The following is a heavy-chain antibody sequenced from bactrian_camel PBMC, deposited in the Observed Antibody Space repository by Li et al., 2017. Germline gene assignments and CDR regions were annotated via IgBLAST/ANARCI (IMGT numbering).Heavy chain of an antibody. V-gene: IGHV3S1*01. D-gene: IGHD3*01. CDR1: GYTYTSKPC. CDR3: AADGTGLLHRSYKR. Sequence: HVQLVESGGGSVQNGGSLRLSCEMSGYTYTSKPCMGWFRQSPGKEREEIAEIKPRGAPRYLVDSVRGRFIISRDNDKNTLSLQMDHLEPEDTGMHYCAADGTGLLHRSYKRWGQGTQV. J-gene: IGHJ4*01. CDR2: IKPRGAPR.